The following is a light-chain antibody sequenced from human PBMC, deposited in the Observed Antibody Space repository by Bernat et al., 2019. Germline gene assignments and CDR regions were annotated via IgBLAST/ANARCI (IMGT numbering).Light chain of an antibody. Sequence: EIVLTQSPGTLSLSPGERATLSCRASQSVSSNYLAWYQQKPGQAPRLLIYGASSRATGIPDRFSGSGSGTDFTLTISRLEPEDFAVYYCQQYVSSPLTFVGGTKVEIK. V-gene: IGKV3-20*01. CDR1: QSVSSNY. CDR3: QQYVSSPLT. CDR2: GAS. J-gene: IGKJ4*01.